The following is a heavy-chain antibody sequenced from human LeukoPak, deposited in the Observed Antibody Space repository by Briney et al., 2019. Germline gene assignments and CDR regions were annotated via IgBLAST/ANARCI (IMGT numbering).Heavy chain of an antibody. V-gene: IGHV5-51*01. CDR2: IYPGDSDT. J-gene: IGHJ4*02. Sequence: GESLKISFKGSGYRFSSYWIGWVRQLPGKGLEWMGIIYPGDSDTRYRPSFQGQVTISAEKSISTAYLQWSSLKASETAIYYCARTYGDSLRDYWGQGTLVTVSS. CDR3: ARTYGDSLRDY. D-gene: IGHD4-17*01. CDR1: GYRFSSYW.